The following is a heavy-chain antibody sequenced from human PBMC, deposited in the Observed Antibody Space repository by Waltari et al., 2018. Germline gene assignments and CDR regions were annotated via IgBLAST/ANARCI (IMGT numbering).Heavy chain of an antibody. CDR1: GYTFSDYY. D-gene: IGHD2-15*01. Sequence: EVQLLQSGAELKEPGTTVRISCKVSGYTFSDYYIHWVQQAPGKGLRWMGLVDPEDGETIYADNFQGRGTISADTSTDTAFMELSSLRSEDTAVFYCARDRVGYCSGGTCYSRWFDPWGQGTLVTVSS. V-gene: IGHV1-69-2*01. J-gene: IGHJ5*02. CDR2: VDPEDGET. CDR3: ARDRVGYCSGGTCYSRWFDP.